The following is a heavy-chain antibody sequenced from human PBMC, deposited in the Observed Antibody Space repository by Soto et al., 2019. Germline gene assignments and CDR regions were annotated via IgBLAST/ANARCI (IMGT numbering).Heavy chain of an antibody. CDR3: AKGKSTGDIDWFDP. CDR1: GFTLQNYA. D-gene: IGHD3-10*01. V-gene: IGHV3-23*01. CDR2: LIGGHYGT. Sequence: PGGSLRLSCTASGFTLQNYAMAWVRQAPGKGLEWVSTLIGGHYGTAYSYSVKGRSTVSRDNSKSCLYLQMNSLGVEDTAMYFCAKGKSTGDIDWFDPWGQGSLVTVSS. J-gene: IGHJ5*02.